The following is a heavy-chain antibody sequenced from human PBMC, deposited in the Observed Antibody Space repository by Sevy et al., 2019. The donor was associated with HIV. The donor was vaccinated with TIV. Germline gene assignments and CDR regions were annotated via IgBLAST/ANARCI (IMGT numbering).Heavy chain of an antibody. Sequence: SKTLSLTCTVSGGSISSYYWSWIRQPAGKGLEWIGRIYTSGSTNYNPSLKSRVTMSVDTSKNQFSLKLGPVTAADTAAYYCARVAGYSSGWWGYYFDYWGQGTLVTVSS. D-gene: IGHD6-19*01. CDR1: GGSISSYY. J-gene: IGHJ4*02. CDR3: ARVAGYSSGWWGYYFDY. V-gene: IGHV4-4*07. CDR2: IYTSGST.